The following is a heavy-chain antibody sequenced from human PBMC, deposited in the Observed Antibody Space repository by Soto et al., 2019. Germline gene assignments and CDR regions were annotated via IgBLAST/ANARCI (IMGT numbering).Heavy chain of an antibody. D-gene: IGHD4-17*01. V-gene: IGHV4-31*03. Sequence: QVQLQESGPGLVELSQTLSLICTVSGGSISSGDYYWSWIRQLPGKGLEWIGYIYYSGTTFHNPSLKSRVSISVDTSKNLFSLKLSSMTAADTAVYYCARTSGDYGLSKYFQHWGQGTLVTVSS. CDR1: GGSISSGDYY. J-gene: IGHJ1*01. CDR3: ARTSGDYGLSKYFQH. CDR2: IYYSGTT.